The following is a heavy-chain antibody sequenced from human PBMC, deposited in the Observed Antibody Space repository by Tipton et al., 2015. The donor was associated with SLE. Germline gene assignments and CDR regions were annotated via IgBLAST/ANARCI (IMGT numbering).Heavy chain of an antibody. Sequence: LRLSCAASGFTFSTFWMHWVRQAPGKGLVWVSRINSDGSSTNYADSVKGRFTISRDDAKNTLYLQMNSLRGEDTAVYYCAREGLGLLNDAFDLWGQGTVVTVSS. J-gene: IGHJ3*01. V-gene: IGHV3-74*01. CDR2: INSDGSST. D-gene: IGHD3/OR15-3a*01. CDR1: GFTFSTFW. CDR3: AREGLGLLNDAFDL.